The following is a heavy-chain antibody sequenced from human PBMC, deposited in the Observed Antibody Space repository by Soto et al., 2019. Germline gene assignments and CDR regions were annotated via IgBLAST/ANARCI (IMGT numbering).Heavy chain of an antibody. D-gene: IGHD6-13*01. J-gene: IGHJ6*03. CDR1: GYTFTSYA. CDR2: INAGNGNT. Sequence: QVQLVQSGAEVKKPGASVKVSCKASGYTFTSYAMHWVRQAPGQRLEWMGWINAGNGNTKYSQKFQGRVTITRDTSASTAYMELSSLRSEDTAVYYCAIVPIAAAGIGYYYYYMDVWGKGTTVTVSS. CDR3: AIVPIAAAGIGYYYYYMDV. V-gene: IGHV1-3*01.